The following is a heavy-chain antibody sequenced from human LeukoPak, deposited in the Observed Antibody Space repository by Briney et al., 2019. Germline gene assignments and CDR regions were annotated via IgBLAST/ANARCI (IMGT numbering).Heavy chain of an antibody. J-gene: IGHJ4*02. Sequence: GGSLRLSCAASGFTFSSYWMSWVRQAPGKGLEWVANIKQDGSEKYYVDSVKGRFTISRDNAKNSLYLQMNSLRAEDTAVYYCAKVTDYDILTGYLDYWGQGTLVTVSS. CDR1: GFTFSSYW. V-gene: IGHV3-7*03. CDR2: IKQDGSEK. CDR3: AKVTDYDILTGYLDY. D-gene: IGHD3-9*01.